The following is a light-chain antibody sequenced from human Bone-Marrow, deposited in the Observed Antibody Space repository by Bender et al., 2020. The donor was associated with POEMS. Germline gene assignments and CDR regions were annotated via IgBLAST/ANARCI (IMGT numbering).Light chain of an antibody. J-gene: IGLJ2*01. Sequence: QSALTQPASVSGSPGQSITISCTGTSSDVGSYNLVSWYQQHPGKAPKLIVYEGSKRPSGISNRFSGSKSGNTASLTISGLQAEDEADYYCSSFASRSSVVFGGGTRLTVV. CDR2: EGS. CDR1: SSDVGSYNL. CDR3: SSFASRSSVV. V-gene: IGLV2-14*02.